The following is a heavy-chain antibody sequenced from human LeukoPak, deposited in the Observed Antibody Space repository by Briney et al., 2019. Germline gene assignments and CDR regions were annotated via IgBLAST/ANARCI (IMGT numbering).Heavy chain of an antibody. CDR1: GFTFSSYA. CDR2: ISSSGSTI. V-gene: IGHV3-21*04. D-gene: IGHD3-22*01. Sequence: PGGSLRLSCAASGFTFSSYAMSWVRQAPGKGLEWVSAISSSGSTIYYADSVKGRFTISRDNAKNSLYLQMNSLRGEDTAVYYCASGEPRYSSRIVVGDNWGQGTLVTVSS. CDR3: ASGEPRYSSRIVVGDN. J-gene: IGHJ4*02.